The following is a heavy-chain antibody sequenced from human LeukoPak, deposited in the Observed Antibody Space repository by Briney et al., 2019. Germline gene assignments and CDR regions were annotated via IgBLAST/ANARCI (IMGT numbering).Heavy chain of an antibody. V-gene: IGHV3-23*01. CDR3: AKARDEGILGTTFDY. Sequence: GGSLRLSCAASGFTFSSYSMNWVRQAPGKGLEWVSVISVSGGSTYYADSVKGRFTISRDNSKSTLYLQMNSLRAEDTAVYYCAKARDEGILGTTFDYWGQGTLVTVSS. CDR1: GFTFSSYS. CDR2: ISVSGGST. D-gene: IGHD1-14*01. J-gene: IGHJ4*02.